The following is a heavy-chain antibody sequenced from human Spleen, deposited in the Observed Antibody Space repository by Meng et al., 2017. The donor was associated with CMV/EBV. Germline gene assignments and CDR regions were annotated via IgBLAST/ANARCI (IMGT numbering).Heavy chain of an antibody. CDR3: LISGWSFYFDY. D-gene: IGHD6-19*01. CDR2: VDPADGET. V-gene: IGHV1-69-2*01. Sequence: SCKVSGYTFTDSNIHWVQQAPGKGLEWLGLVDPADGETVYADRFQGRVTMTADTSLDTAYMELSSLRAEDTAVFYCLISGWSFYFDYWGQGTLVTVSS. CDR1: GYTFTDSN. J-gene: IGHJ4*02.